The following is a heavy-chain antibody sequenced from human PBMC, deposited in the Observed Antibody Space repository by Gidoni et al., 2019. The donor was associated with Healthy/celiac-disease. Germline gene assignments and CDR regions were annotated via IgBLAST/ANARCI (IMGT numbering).Heavy chain of an antibody. Sequence: EVQLVESGGVVVQPGGSLRLSCAASGFTFDDYAMHWVRQAPGKGLEWVSLISWDGGSTYYADSVKGRFTISRDNSKNSLYLQMNSLRAEDTALYYCAKGAGPLYSSSWYFDYWGQGTLVTVSS. CDR1: GFTFDDYA. J-gene: IGHJ4*02. CDR2: ISWDGGST. CDR3: AKGAGPLYSSSWYFDY. V-gene: IGHV3-43D*03. D-gene: IGHD6-13*01.